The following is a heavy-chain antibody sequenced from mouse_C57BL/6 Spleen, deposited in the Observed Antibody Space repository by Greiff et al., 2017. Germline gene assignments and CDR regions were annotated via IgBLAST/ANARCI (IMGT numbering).Heavy chain of an antibody. CDR1: GYTFTGYC. D-gene: IGHD1-1*01. J-gene: IGHJ3*01. CDR3: SRYYGSSPFAY. Sequence: QVQLQQSGAELMKPGVSVKLSCKATGYTFTGYCLEWVNQIPGHGLEWIGEILPGSGSTYYKEKFKGVTTFTADTSSNTAYMPLSSLTTEDSAIYYCSRYYGSSPFAYWGQGTLVTVSA. CDR2: ILPGSGST. V-gene: IGHV1-9*01.